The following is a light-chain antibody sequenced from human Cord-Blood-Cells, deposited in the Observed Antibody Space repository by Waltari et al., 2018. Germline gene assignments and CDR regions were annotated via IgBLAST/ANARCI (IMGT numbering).Light chain of an antibody. CDR3: CSYAGSSTWV. J-gene: IGLJ3*02. V-gene: IGLV2-23*01. CDR1: SSDVGSYNL. Sequence: QSALTQPASVSGSPGQSITLSCTGTSSDVGSYNLVSWYQQHPGKAPQLMIYEGSTRPSGVSNRFSGSKSGNTASLTSSGLQAEDEADYYCCSYAGSSTWVFGGGTKLTVL. CDR2: EGS.